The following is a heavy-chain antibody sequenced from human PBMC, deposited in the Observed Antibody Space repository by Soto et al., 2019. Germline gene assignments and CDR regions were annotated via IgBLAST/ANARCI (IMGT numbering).Heavy chain of an antibody. CDR1: GFTFSDSA. J-gene: IGHJ6*02. D-gene: IGHD1-20*01. CDR2: IRSKTNSYAT. V-gene: IGHV3-73*01. CDR3: TRPITGRDGALVNLMDV. Sequence: GGSLRLSCAASGFTFSDSAIHWVRQASGKGLEWVGRIRSKTNSYATVYGASVKGRFTISRDDSENTAYLQVNSLKIEDTAVYYCTRPITGRDGALVNLMDVWGQGNTVTVSS.